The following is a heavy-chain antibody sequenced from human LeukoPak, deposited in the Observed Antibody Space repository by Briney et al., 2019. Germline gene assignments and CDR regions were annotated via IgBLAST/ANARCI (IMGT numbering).Heavy chain of an antibody. CDR1: GYTLTEIS. Sequence: ASVKVSCKVSGYTLTEISMHWVRQAPGKGLEWMGGFDPEEGETIYAQKFQGRVTMTEDTSTDTAYMELSSLRSEDTAVHYCATVGSYYFDYWGQGTLVTVSS. CDR2: FDPEEGET. CDR3: ATVGSYYFDY. D-gene: IGHD1-26*01. V-gene: IGHV1-24*01. J-gene: IGHJ4*02.